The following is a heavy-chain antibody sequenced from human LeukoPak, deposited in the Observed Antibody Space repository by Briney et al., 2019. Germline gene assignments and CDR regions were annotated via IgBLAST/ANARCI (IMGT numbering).Heavy chain of an antibody. CDR3: AKDTGYYYYYMDV. J-gene: IGHJ6*03. V-gene: IGHV3-23*01. D-gene: IGHD1-14*01. CDR1: GFTFSSYA. Sequence: GGSLRLSCAASGFTFSSYAMSWVRQAPGKGLEWVSAISGSGGSTYYADSVKGRFTISRDNSKNTLYLQMNSLRVEDTAVYYCAKDTGYYYYYMDVWGKGTTVTVSS. CDR2: ISGSGGST.